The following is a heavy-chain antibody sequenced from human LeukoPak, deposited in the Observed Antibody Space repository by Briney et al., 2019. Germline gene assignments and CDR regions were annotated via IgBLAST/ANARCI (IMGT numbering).Heavy chain of an antibody. J-gene: IGHJ4*02. CDR1: GGSFSGYY. Sequence: SETLSLTCAVYGGSFSGYYWSWVRRSPEKGLEWIGQIYHTGSTHYNPSLRGRFAISVDTSNNKFFLNVKSVTAADTAVYYCAREGRWGMKYYFDFWGQGTLVIVSS. CDR3: AREGRWGMKYYFDF. D-gene: IGHD4-23*01. V-gene: IGHV4-59*01. CDR2: IYHTGST.